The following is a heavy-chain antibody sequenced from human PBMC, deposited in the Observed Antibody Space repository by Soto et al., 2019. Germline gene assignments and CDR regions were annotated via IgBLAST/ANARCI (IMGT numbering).Heavy chain of an antibody. D-gene: IGHD3-9*01. CDR2: IYYSGST. CDR3: ARATFSSDFLPGPPPTWSAP. J-gene: IGHJ5*02. CDR1: GGSISSYY. V-gene: IGHV4-59*01. Sequence: SETLSLTCTVSGGSISSYYWSWIRQPPGKGLEWIGYIYYSGSTNYNPSLKSRVTISVDTSKNQFSLKLSSVTAADTAVYYCARATFSSDFLPGPPPTWSAPGGRGTLVTVSS.